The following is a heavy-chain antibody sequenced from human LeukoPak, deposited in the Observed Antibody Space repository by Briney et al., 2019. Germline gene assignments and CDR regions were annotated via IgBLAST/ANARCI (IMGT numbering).Heavy chain of an antibody. CDR1: GFTFSSYS. Sequence: GGSLRLSCAASGFTFSSYSMNWVRQAPGKGLEWVSSISSSSSYIYYADSVKGRFTISRDNAKNSLYLQMNSLRAEDTAVYYCARGSSTGRFSPFDYWGQGTLVTVSS. CDR3: ARGSSTGRFSPFDY. D-gene: IGHD6-6*01. V-gene: IGHV3-21*01. CDR2: ISSSSSYI. J-gene: IGHJ4*02.